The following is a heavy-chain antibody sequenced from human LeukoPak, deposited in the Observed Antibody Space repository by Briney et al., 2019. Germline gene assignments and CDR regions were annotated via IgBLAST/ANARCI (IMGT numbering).Heavy chain of an antibody. CDR3: ARDKGYDILTGLNRGYFDY. Sequence: GGSLRLSCAASGFTFSSYGMHWVRQAPGKGLEWVAVIWYDGSNKYYADSVKGRFTISRDNSKNTLYLQMNNLRAEDTAVYYCARDKGYDILTGLNRGYFDYWGQGTLVTVSS. CDR1: GFTFSSYG. J-gene: IGHJ4*02. V-gene: IGHV3-33*01. CDR2: IWYDGSNK. D-gene: IGHD3-9*01.